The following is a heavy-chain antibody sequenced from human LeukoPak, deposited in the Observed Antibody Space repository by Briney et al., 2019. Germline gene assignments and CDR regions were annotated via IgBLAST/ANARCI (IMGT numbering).Heavy chain of an antibody. CDR3: ARVTGRSIYYYYYMDV. CDR2: IYHSGST. D-gene: IGHD1-20*01. V-gene: IGHV4-4*02. CDR1: GDSISSHKW. J-gene: IGHJ6*03. Sequence: PSETLSLTCTVSGDSISSHKWWWCWVRQPPGKGLEWIGEIYHSGSTSYNPSLKSRVTISVDTSKNQFSLKLSSVTAADTAVYYCARVTGRSIYYYYYMDVWGKGTTVTISS.